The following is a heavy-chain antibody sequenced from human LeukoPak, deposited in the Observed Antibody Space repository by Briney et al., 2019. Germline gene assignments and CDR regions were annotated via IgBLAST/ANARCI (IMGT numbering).Heavy chain of an antibody. CDR1: GFIFSIYE. D-gene: IGHD3-10*02. J-gene: IGHJ4*02. Sequence: GGSLRLSCAASGFIFSIYEMSWVRQAPGKGLEWVSVIYSGGSTYYADSVKGRFTISRDSSKNTLYLQMNSLRDEDTAVYYCARDYPPGSSSLSGGLGYWGQGTLVTVSS. V-gene: IGHV3-66*01. CDR3: ARDYPPGSSSLSGGLGY. CDR2: IYSGGST.